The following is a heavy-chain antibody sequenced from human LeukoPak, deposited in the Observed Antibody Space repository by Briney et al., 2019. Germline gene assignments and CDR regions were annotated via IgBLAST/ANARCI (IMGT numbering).Heavy chain of an antibody. J-gene: IGHJ4*02. CDR1: GGSISSGGYY. CDR2: IYYSWST. Sequence: PSETLSLTCTLSGGSISSGGYYWSWIRQHPGKGLEWIGYIYYSWSTYYNPSLKSRVTISVDTSKNQFSLKLSSVTAADTAVYYCARGPALSGIRYYFDYWGQGTLVTVSS. D-gene: IGHD6-25*01. CDR3: ARGPALSGIRYYFDY. V-gene: IGHV4-31*03.